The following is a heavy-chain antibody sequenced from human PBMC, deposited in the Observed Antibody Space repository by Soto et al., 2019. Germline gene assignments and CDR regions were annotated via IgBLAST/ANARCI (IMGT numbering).Heavy chain of an antibody. D-gene: IGHD4-17*01. V-gene: IGHV1-2*02. CDR2: INPDSGGT. CDR3: ARDHMNTVTINGYYGIGV. CDR1: GYSFADYY. Sequence: ASVKVSCKASGYSFADYYMHWVRQAPGQGLEWMGWINPDSGGTNYAQKLQGRVTMTRDSSITTAYMELTGLRSDDTAVYYCARDHMNTVTINGYYGIGVWGQGSTSTVSS. J-gene: IGHJ6*02.